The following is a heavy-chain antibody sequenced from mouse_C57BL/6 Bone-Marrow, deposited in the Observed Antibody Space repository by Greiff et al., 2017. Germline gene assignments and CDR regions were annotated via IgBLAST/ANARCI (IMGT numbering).Heavy chain of an antibody. V-gene: IGHV5-4*03. J-gene: IGHJ4*01. Sequence: EVKLVESGGGLVKPGGSLKLSCAASGFTFSSYAMSWVRQTPEQRLEWVATISDGGSYTYYPDNVKGRFTISRDNAKNNLYLQMSHLKSEDSAMYYCARAYYSNPYDMDYWGQGTSVTVSS. CDR3: ARAYYSNPYDMDY. D-gene: IGHD2-5*01. CDR1: GFTFSSYA. CDR2: ISDGGSYT.